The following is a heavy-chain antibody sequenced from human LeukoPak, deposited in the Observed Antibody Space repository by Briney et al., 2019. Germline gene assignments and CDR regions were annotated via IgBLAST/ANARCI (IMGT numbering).Heavy chain of an antibody. V-gene: IGHV1-69*13. Sequence: SVKVSCKASGGTFSSYAISWVRQAPRQGLEWMGGIIPIFGTANYAQKFQGRVTITADESTSTAYMELSSLRSEDTAVYYCARAPPLYCSGTSCSDYYYYYMDVWGKGTTVTVSS. CDR1: GGTFSSYA. CDR2: IIPIFGTA. CDR3: ARAPPLYCSGTSCSDYYYYYMDV. J-gene: IGHJ6*03. D-gene: IGHD2-2*01.